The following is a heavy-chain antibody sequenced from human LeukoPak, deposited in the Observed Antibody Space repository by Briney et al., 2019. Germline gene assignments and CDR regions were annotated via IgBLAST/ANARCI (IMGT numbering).Heavy chain of an antibody. CDR1: GGSFSVYY. D-gene: IGHD3-9*01. CDR2: INHRGST. J-gene: IGHJ4*02. CDR3: ASAARDQLNVLRYFRGFDY. V-gene: IGHV4-34*01. Sequence: SETLSLTCAVYGGSFSVYYGSWIRQPPGKGGEWSGGINHRGSTNYNPSLKSRVTISVDTSKNQFFLKLSYVTAGETDVYYCASAARDQLNVLRYFRGFDYWGQGTLVTVSS.